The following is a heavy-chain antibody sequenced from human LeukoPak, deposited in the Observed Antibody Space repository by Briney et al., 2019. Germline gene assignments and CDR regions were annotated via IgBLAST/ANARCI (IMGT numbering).Heavy chain of an antibody. CDR1: GFTFSSYG. Sequence: GGSLRLSCAASGFTFSSYGMHWVRQAPGKGLEWVAVIWYGGSNKYYADSVKGRFTISRDNSKNTLYLQMNSLRAEDTAVYYCARGTSYGDDGDAFDIWGQGTMVTVSS. CDR2: IWYGGSNK. D-gene: IGHD4-17*01. V-gene: IGHV3-33*08. CDR3: ARGTSYGDDGDAFDI. J-gene: IGHJ3*02.